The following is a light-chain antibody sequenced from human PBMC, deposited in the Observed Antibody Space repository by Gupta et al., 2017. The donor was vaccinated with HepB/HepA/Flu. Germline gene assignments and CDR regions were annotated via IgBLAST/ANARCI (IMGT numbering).Light chain of an antibody. Sequence: QSARTQPDSVSGPPGQSISISSTGTSSDFGSYNLVSWYQQHPGKAPKLMIYEVSKRPSGVSNRFSGSKSGNTASLTISGLQAEDEADYYCCSYAGSRISYVFGTGTKVTVL. CDR2: EVS. J-gene: IGLJ1*01. CDR3: CSYAGSRISYV. CDR1: SSDFGSYNL. V-gene: IGLV2-23*02.